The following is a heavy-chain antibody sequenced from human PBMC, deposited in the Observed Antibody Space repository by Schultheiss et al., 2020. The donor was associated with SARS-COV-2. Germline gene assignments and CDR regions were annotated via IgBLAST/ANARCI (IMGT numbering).Heavy chain of an antibody. J-gene: IGHJ4*02. CDR2: IIPIFGTA. D-gene: IGHD6-13*01. Sequence: SVKVSCKASGYTFTSYAISWVRQAPGQGLEWMGGIIPIFGTANYAQKFQGRVTITADESTSTAYMELSSLRSEDTAVYYCARDRIAAAGTGLEYWGQGTLVTVSS. CDR1: GYTFTSYA. CDR3: ARDRIAAAGTGLEY. V-gene: IGHV1-69*13.